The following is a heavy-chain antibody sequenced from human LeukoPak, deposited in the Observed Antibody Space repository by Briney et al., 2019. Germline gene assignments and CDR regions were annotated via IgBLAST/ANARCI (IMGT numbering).Heavy chain of an antibody. CDR1: GGSISGNY. D-gene: IGHD1-26*01. Sequence: SETLSLPCTVSGGSISGNYWSWIRQPPGQGLEWIAYIHSSGYTNYNPSLKSRVTISVDTSNNQFSLKVTSVTAADTAMYYCTKRQGPTSGSYDYFDPWGQGALVTVSS. V-gene: IGHV4-4*09. CDR2: IHSSGYT. J-gene: IGHJ5*02. CDR3: TKRQGPTSGSYDYFDP.